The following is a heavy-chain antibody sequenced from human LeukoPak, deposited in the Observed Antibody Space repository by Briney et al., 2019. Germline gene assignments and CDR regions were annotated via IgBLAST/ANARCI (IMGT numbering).Heavy chain of an antibody. J-gene: IGHJ4*02. D-gene: IGHD5-18*01. CDR3: ARGYSYGYFLSNY. CDR2: IYSGGST. CDR1: GFTVSSNY. V-gene: IGHV3-66*02. Sequence: PGGSLRLSCAASGFTVSSNYMSWVRQAPGKGLEGVSVIYSGGSTYYADSVKGRFTISRDNSKNTLYLQMNSLRAEDTAVYYCARGYSYGYFLSNYWGQGTLVTVSS.